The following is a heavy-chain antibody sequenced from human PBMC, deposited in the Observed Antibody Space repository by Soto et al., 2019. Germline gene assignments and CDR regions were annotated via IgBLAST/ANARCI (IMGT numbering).Heavy chain of an antibody. V-gene: IGHV3-33*01. D-gene: IGHD3-16*01. CDR3: ARGTSHFYYYMDV. J-gene: IGHJ6*03. CDR2: IWYDGGRD. CDR1: GFKFSYYG. Sequence: QVQLVESGGVVVQPGTSLRLSCTASGFKFSYYGMHWVRQGPGKGLEWVAVIWYDGGRDYYSDSVEGRFTISRDNFKNTVYLEMNSLRVEDTAVYYCARGTSHFYYYMDVWGEGTTVTVSS.